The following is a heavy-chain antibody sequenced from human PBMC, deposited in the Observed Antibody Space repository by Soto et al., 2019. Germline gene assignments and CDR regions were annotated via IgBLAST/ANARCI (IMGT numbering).Heavy chain of an antibody. J-gene: IGHJ6*02. CDR1: GYSFTSYW. Sequence: PGESLKISCKGSGYSFTSYWISWVRQMPGKGLEWMGRIDPSDSYTNYSPSFQGHVTISADKSISTAYLQWSSLKASDTAMYYCARHQYSSSWHNYYYGMDVWGQGTTVTVSS. D-gene: IGHD6-13*01. CDR3: ARHQYSSSWHNYYYGMDV. CDR2: IDPSDSYT. V-gene: IGHV5-10-1*01.